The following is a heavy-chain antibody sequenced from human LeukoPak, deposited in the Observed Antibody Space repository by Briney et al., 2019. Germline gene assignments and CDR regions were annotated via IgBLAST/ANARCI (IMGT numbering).Heavy chain of an antibody. V-gene: IGHV3-23*01. CDR3: AKNGDRGAYCSGGTCYPYYYYYMDV. D-gene: IGHD2-15*01. J-gene: IGHJ6*03. Sequence: AGGSLRLSCAASGFTFSSYSMNWVCQAPGRGLEWVSAISTTGGTTYYADSVRGRFTISRDNSRNTLYLQMNSLRAEDTAIYYCAKNGDRGAYCSGGTCYPYYYYYMDVWGKGTTVTISS. CDR1: GFTFSSYS. CDR2: ISTTGGTT.